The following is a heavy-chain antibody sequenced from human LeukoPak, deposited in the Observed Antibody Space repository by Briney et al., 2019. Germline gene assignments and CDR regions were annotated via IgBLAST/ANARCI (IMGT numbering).Heavy chain of an antibody. CDR2: ISWNSGSI. Sequence: GGSLRLSCAASGFTFDDYAMHWVRQAPGKGLECVSGISWNSGSIGYADSVKGRFTISRDNAKNSLYLQMNSLRAEDTALYYCAKSSSDIVGATPYGMDVWGQGTTVTVSS. V-gene: IGHV3-9*01. D-gene: IGHD1-26*01. J-gene: IGHJ6*02. CDR3: AKSSSDIVGATPYGMDV. CDR1: GFTFDDYA.